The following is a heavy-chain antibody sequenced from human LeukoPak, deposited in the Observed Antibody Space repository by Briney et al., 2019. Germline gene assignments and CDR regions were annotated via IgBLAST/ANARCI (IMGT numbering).Heavy chain of an antibody. CDR2: ISGNGGTT. CDR1: GFTFSTYA. D-gene: IGHD6-13*01. CDR3: AKPPPDSSSWLFDY. V-gene: IGHV3-23*01. J-gene: IGHJ4*02. Sequence: GGSQRLSCAASGFTFSTYAMSWVGQAPGKGLEWVSTISGNGGTTYYADSVKGRFTISRDNSKNTLYLQMNSLRVEDTAVYYCAKPPPDSSSWLFDYWGQGTLATVSS.